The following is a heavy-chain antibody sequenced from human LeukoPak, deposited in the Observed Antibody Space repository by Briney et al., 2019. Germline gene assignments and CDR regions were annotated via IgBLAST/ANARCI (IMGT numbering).Heavy chain of an antibody. V-gene: IGHV4-59*01. Sequence: SETLSLTCTVSGGSISSYYWSWIRQPPGKGLEWIGYIYYSGSTNYNPSLKSRVTISVDTSKNQFSLKLSSVTAADTAVYYCARERDSGLFDYWGQGTLVTVSS. CDR1: GGSISSYY. J-gene: IGHJ4*02. CDR2: IYYSGST. D-gene: IGHD3-10*01. CDR3: ARERDSGLFDY.